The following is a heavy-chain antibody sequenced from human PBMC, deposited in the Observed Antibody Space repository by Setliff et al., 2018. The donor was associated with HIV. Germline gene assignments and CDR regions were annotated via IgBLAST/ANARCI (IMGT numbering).Heavy chain of an antibody. CDR1: GFTFSDYY. D-gene: IGHD1-26*01. CDR2: ISGSSGHT. Sequence: PGGSLRLSCAASGFTFSDYYMSWIRQTPGKGLEWISYISGSSGHTTYADSVKGRFTISRDNSKSTLYLQMTNLRAEDTALYFCAKGAGPTTLAEPFDSWGQGTLVTVSS. V-gene: IGHV3-11*06. CDR3: AKGAGPTTLAEPFDS. J-gene: IGHJ4*02.